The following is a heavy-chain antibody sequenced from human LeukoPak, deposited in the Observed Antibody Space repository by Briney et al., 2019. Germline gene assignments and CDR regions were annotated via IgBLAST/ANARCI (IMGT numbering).Heavy chain of an antibody. CDR1: GYTFISYG. J-gene: IGHJ5*02. D-gene: IGHD3-10*01. CDR2: ISAYNGNT. V-gene: IGHV1-18*01. Sequence: GASVKVSCKASGYTFISYGISWVRQAPGQGLEWMGWISAYNGNTNYAQKLQGRLTMTTDTSTSTAYMELTSLRSDDTAIYYCARDRGSGSYSYSWFDPWGQGTLVTVSS. CDR3: ARDRGSGSYSYSWFDP.